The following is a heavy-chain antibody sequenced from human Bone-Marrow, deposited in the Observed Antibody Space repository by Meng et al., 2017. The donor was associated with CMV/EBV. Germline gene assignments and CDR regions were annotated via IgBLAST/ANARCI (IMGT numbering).Heavy chain of an antibody. CDR3: AREHPYSNYDPFDY. V-gene: IGHV4-34*01. CDR1: GGSFSGYY. Sequence: GSLRLSCAVYGGSFSGYYWSWIRQPPGKGLEWIGEINHSGSTNYNPSLKSRVTISVDTSKNQLSLKLSSVTAADTAVYYCAREHPYSNYDPFDYWGQGTLVTVSS. D-gene: IGHD4-11*01. CDR2: INHSGST. J-gene: IGHJ4*02.